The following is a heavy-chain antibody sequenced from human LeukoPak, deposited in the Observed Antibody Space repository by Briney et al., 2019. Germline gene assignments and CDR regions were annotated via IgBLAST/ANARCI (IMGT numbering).Heavy chain of an antibody. CDR2: IYYSGST. CDR3: ARDLTTIVGAST. J-gene: IGHJ5*02. D-gene: IGHD1-26*01. Sequence: SETLSLTCTVSGGSISSGDYYWSWIRQPPGKGLEWIGNIYYSGSTYYNLSLKSRVTISVDTSKNQFSLKLSSVTAADTAVYYCARDLTTIVGASTWGQGTLVTVSS. CDR1: GGSISSGDYY. V-gene: IGHV4-30-4*08.